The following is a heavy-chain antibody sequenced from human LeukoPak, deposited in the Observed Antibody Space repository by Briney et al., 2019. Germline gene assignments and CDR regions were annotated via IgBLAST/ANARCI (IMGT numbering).Heavy chain of an antibody. CDR2: IIPIFGTA. CDR1: GGTFSSYA. CDR3: ARGMASSGWGPIDY. J-gene: IGHJ4*02. V-gene: IGHV1-69*01. D-gene: IGHD6-19*01. Sequence: GSSVKVSCKASGGTFSSYAISWVRQAPGQGLEWMGGIIPIFGTADYAQKFQGRVTITADESTSTAYMELSSLRSEDTAVYYCARGMASSGWGPIDYWGQGTLVTASS.